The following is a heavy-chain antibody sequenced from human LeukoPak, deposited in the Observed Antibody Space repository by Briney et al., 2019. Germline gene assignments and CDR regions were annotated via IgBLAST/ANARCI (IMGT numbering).Heavy chain of an antibody. V-gene: IGHV3-7*01. CDR3: ARDDYCGGDCYPSYYFDY. D-gene: IGHD2-21*02. CDR1: GFTFSGFW. CDR2: INSDGSEG. Sequence: PGGSLRLSCAVSGFTFSGFWMSWSRQAPGKGLEWVASINSDGSEGYYADVVKGRFTISRDNAKNSLYLQINSLRDEDTAVYYCARDDYCGGDCYPSYYFDYWGQGTLVTVSS. J-gene: IGHJ4*02.